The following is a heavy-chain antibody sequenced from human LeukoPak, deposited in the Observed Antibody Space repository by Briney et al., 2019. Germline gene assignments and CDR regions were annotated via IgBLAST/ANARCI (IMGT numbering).Heavy chain of an antibody. V-gene: IGHV3-33*01. Sequence: GGSLRLSCAASGFTFSSYGMHWVRQAPGKGLEWVAVIWYDGSNKYHADSVKGRFTISRDNSKNKFYLQMNSLRAEDTAVYYCARAAYDSSGYLTLWGQGTLVTVSS. CDR1: GFTFSSYG. CDR3: ARAAYDSSGYLTL. J-gene: IGHJ4*02. D-gene: IGHD3-22*01. CDR2: IWYDGSNK.